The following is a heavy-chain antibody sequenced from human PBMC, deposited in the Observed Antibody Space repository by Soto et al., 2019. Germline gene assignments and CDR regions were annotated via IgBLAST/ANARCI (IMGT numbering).Heavy chain of an antibody. CDR1: GGSISSSSYY. J-gene: IGHJ4*02. D-gene: IGHD2-15*01. CDR2: IYYSGST. Sequence: SETLFLTCTVSGGSISSSSYYWGWIRQPPGRGLEWIGSIYYSGSTYYNPSLKSRVTISVDTSKNQFSLKLSSVTAADTAVYYCAGRYGGSDFDYWGQGTLVTVSS. CDR3: AGRYGGSDFDY. V-gene: IGHV4-39*01.